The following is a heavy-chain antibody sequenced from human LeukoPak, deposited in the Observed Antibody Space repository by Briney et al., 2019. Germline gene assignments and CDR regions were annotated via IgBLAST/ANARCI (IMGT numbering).Heavy chain of an antibody. CDR2: IPRDGSYE. CDR3: ANIPNSFGPDY. D-gene: IGHD3-16*01. J-gene: IGHJ4*02. CDR1: GSSFSSYG. Sequence: GGSLRLSCAASGSSFSSYGMHWVRLAPGRGLEWVAFIPRDGSYEKYADSVKGRFAISRDNSKSTLYLHMNSLRAEDTAVYYCANIPNSFGPDYWGQGSLVTVSS. V-gene: IGHV3-30*02.